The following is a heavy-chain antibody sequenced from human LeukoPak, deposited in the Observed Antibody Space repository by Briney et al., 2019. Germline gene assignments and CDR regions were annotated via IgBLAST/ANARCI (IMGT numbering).Heavy chain of an antibody. CDR3: ARENSGSYRECDY. J-gene: IGHJ4*02. CDR2: IYPSGST. Sequence: SEPLSLTIPVSGGSISSYYWTWLRQPDGKGLEWIGRIYPSGSTNYNPSLKSRVTMSVDTSKNQFSLKLSSVTAADTAVYYCARENSGSYRECDYGGQGTLVTVS. V-gene: IGHV4-4*07. D-gene: IGHD1-26*01. CDR1: GGSISSYY.